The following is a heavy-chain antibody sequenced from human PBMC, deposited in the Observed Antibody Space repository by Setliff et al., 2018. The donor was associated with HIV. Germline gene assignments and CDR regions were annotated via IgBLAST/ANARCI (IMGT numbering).Heavy chain of an antibody. CDR2: IYYTENT. CDR3: ASQVPSMLGRSLGY. V-gene: IGHV4-39*01. Sequence: PSETLSLTCTVSGGSITNSNYYWGWFRQPPGKGLEWIGAIYYTENTYYNPSLKSRVTMSVDTSKNQFSLKLRSVTAADTAVYYCASQVPSMLGRSLGYWGQGTLVTVSS. J-gene: IGHJ4*02. D-gene: IGHD2-8*01. CDR1: GGSITNSNYY.